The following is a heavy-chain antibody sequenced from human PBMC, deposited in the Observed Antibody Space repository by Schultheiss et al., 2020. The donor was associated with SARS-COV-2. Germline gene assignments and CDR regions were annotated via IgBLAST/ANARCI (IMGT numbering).Heavy chain of an antibody. J-gene: IGHJ5*02. Sequence: SETLSLTCTVSGGSISSYYWSWIRQPPGKGLEWIGYIYYSGSTNYNPSLKSQVTISVETSKNQFSLKLSSVTAADTAVYYCARTGFLELPPNWFDPWGQGTLVTVSS. CDR1: GGSISSYY. D-gene: IGHD1-7*01. CDR2: IYYSGST. CDR3: ARTGFLELPPNWFDP. V-gene: IGHV4-59*08.